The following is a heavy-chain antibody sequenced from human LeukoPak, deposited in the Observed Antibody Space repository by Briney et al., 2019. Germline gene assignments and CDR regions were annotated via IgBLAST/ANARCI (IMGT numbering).Heavy chain of an antibody. D-gene: IGHD6-13*01. Sequence: PGGSLRLSCAASGFTFSSYWMSWVCQAPGKGLEWVANIKQDGSEKYYVDSVKGRFTISRDNAKNSLYLQMNSLRAEDTAVYYCARDRIAAAGIRTIYYFDYWGQGTLVTVSS. CDR1: GFTFSSYW. J-gene: IGHJ4*02. V-gene: IGHV3-7*04. CDR2: IKQDGSEK. CDR3: ARDRIAAAGIRTIYYFDY.